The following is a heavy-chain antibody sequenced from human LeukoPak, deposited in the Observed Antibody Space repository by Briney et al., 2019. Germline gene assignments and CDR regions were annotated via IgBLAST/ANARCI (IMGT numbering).Heavy chain of an antibody. CDR1: GFTFSSYW. V-gene: IGHV3-74*01. Sequence: GGSLRLSCAASGFTFSSYWMHWVRQAPGKGLVWVSRIKSDGSITSHADSVKGRFTISRDNAKNTLYLQMNSLRAEDTGVYYCARDGSSWSNWLDPWGQGTQVTVSS. CDR3: ARDGSSWSNWLDP. CDR2: IKSDGSIT. D-gene: IGHD6-13*01. J-gene: IGHJ5*02.